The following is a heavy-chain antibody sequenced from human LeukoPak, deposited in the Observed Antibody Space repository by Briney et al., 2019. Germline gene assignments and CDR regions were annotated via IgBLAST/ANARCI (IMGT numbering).Heavy chain of an antibody. CDR3: ASYIAVAGTFDY. CDR2: INAGNGNT. CDR1: GYTFTSYA. J-gene: IGHJ4*02. Sequence: GASVKVSCKASGYTFTSYAMHWVRQAPGQRLEWMGWINAGNGNTKYSQKFQGRVTITRDTSASTAYMELSSLRSEDTAVHYCASYIAVAGTFDYWGQGTLVTVSS. D-gene: IGHD6-19*01. V-gene: IGHV1-3*01.